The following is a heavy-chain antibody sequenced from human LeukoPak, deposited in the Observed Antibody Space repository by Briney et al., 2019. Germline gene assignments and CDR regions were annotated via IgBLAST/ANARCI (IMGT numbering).Heavy chain of an antibody. J-gene: IGHJ4*02. CDR2: IYYSGST. Sequence: SETLSLTCTVSGGSISNSYWSWIRQPPEKGLEWIGYIYYSGSTNYNPSLTSRVTISLDTSKNQFSLKLSSVTAADTAVYYCARRRGDFWSDYYAFDYWGQGTLVTISS. D-gene: IGHD3-3*01. V-gene: IGHV4-59*08. CDR3: ARRRGDFWSDYYAFDY. CDR1: GGSISNSY.